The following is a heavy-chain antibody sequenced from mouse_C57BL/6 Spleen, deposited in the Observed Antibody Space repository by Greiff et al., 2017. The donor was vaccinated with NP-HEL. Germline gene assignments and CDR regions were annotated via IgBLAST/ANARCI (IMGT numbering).Heavy chain of an antibody. CDR3: AREISFRGAMDY. CDR2: ISDGGSYT. CDR1: GFTFSSYA. V-gene: IGHV5-4*01. Sequence: EVKVVESGGGLVKPGGSLKLSCAASGFTFSSYAMSWVRQTPEKRLEWVATISDGGSYTYYPDNVKGRFTISRDNAKNNLYLQMSHLKSEDTAMYYCAREISFRGAMDYWGQGTSVTVSS. J-gene: IGHJ4*01.